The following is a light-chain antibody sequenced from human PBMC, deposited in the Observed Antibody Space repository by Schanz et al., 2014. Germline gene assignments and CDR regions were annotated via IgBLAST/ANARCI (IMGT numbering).Light chain of an antibody. CDR2: GAS. CDR1: QSVHINY. Sequence: VLTQSPGTLSLSPGERATLSCRASQSVHINYLAWHQQKPGQAPRLLIYGASRRATGIPDRFSGSGSGTDFTLTISRLEPEDFAVYYCQHYSLSPLFGQGTKVEIK. CDR3: QHYSLSPL. V-gene: IGKV3-20*01. J-gene: IGKJ1*01.